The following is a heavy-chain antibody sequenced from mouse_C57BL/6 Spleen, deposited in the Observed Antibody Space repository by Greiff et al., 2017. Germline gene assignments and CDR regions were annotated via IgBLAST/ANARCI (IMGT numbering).Heavy chain of an antibody. CDR3: ARNTHYYYGSSYPETIDV. D-gene: IGHD1-1*01. Sequence: VKLVESGPGLVQPSQSLSITCTVSGFSLTSYGVHWVRQSPGKGLEWLGVIWSGGSTDYNAAFISRLSISKDNSKSQVFLKRNSLQADDTAIYYCARNTHYYYGSSYPETIDVWGTGTTVTVSS. V-gene: IGHV2-2*01. J-gene: IGHJ1*03. CDR1: GFSLTSYG. CDR2: IWSGGST.